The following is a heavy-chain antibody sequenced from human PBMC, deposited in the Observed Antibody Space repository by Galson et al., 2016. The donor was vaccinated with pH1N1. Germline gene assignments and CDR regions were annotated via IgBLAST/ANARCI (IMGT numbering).Heavy chain of an antibody. D-gene: IGHD3-22*01. CDR1: GASVRSGGQY. J-gene: IGHJ5*01. CDR2: IYYIGST. Sequence: TLSLTCSVSGASVRSGGQYWTWIRQVPGKGPEWIGFIYYIGSTGYNPSLKSRVSVSLDVSKKQFSLNLRSVTAADTAVYYCARNAWDGSGLNYFDSWGQGILVSVSS. CDR3: ARNAWDGSGLNYFDS. V-gene: IGHV4-31*03.